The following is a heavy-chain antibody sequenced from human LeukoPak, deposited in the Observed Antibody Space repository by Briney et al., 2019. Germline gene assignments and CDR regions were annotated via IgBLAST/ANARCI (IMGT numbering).Heavy chain of an antibody. J-gene: IGHJ5*02. Sequence: SETLSLTCAVYGGYFSGYYWSWIRQPPGKGLEWIGEINHSGSTNYNPSLKSRVTISVDTSKNQFSLKLSSVTAADTAVYYCARSVGITGTTGDWFDPWGQGTLVTVSS. CDR2: INHSGST. CDR3: ARSVGITGTTGDWFDP. D-gene: IGHD1-20*01. CDR1: GGYFSGYY. V-gene: IGHV4-34*01.